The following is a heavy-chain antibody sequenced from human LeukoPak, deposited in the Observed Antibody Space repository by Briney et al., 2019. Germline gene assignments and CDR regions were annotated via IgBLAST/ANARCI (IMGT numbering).Heavy chain of an antibody. D-gene: IGHD3-9*01. CDR1: GGSISSNSYY. CDR2: IYYSGST. CDR3: ARVTLTGYYAFDY. Sequence: PSETLSLTCTVSGGSISSNSYYWGWIRQSPGKGLEWIGSIYYSGSTYYKPSLKSRLTISVDTSKNHFSLKLSSVTAADTAVYYCARVTLTGYYAFDYWGQGTLVTVSS. V-gene: IGHV4-39*02. J-gene: IGHJ4*02.